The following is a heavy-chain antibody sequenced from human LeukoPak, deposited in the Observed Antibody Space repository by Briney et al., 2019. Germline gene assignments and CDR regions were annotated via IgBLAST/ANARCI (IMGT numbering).Heavy chain of an antibody. V-gene: IGHV3-21*01. CDR1: GFTFSSYS. Sequence: KTGGSLRLSCAASGFTFSSYSMNWVRQAPGKGLEWVSSISSSSSYIYYADSVKGRFTISRDNAKNSLYLQMNSLRAEDTAVYYCAREESVYYYGSGSPDAFDIWGQGTMVTVSS. J-gene: IGHJ3*02. D-gene: IGHD3-10*01. CDR2: ISSSSSYI. CDR3: AREESVYYYGSGSPDAFDI.